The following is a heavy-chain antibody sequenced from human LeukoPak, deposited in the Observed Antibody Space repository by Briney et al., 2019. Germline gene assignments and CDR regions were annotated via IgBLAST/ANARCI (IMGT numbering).Heavy chain of an antibody. J-gene: IGHJ3*02. CDR1: GCTFSSYA. CDR2: IAYDGSNK. CDR3: AREGYDYVWGSYYAFDI. D-gene: IGHD3-16*01. Sequence: GGSLRLSCAASGCTFSSYAMHWVRQAPGKGLEWVAVIAYDGSNKYYADSVKGRFTISRDNAKNSLYLQMNSLRAEDTAVYYCAREGYDYVWGSYYAFDIWGQGTMVTVSS. V-gene: IGHV3-30*04.